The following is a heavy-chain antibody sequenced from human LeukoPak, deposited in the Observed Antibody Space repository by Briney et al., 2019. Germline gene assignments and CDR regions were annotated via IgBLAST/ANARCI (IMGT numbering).Heavy chain of an antibody. D-gene: IGHD3-22*01. CDR1: GGSISNSGYY. Sequence: SETLSLTCTVSGGSISNSGYYWGWIRQPPGKGLEWIGNIYYSGSTYCNPSLKSRVTISVDTSKNQFSLKLSSVTAADTAVYFCAKTYYYDPFDHWGQGTLVILSS. V-gene: IGHV4-39*01. CDR3: AKTYYYDPFDH. J-gene: IGHJ4*02. CDR2: IYYSGST.